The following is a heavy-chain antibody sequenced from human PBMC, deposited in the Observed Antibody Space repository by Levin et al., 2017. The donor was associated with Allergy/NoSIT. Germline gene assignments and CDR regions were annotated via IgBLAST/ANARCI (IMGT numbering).Heavy chain of an antibody. D-gene: IGHD3-10*01. CDR3: ARDLFSGYYYGSGSFVAETG. Sequence: TGESLKISCKASGYTFTSYAMNWVRQAPGQGLEWMGWINTNTGNPTYAQGFTGRFVFSLDTSVSTAYLQISSLKAEDTAVYYCARDLFSGYYYGSGSFVAETGWGQGTLVTVSS. J-gene: IGHJ4*02. CDR1: GYTFTSYA. V-gene: IGHV7-4-1*02. CDR2: INTNTGNP.